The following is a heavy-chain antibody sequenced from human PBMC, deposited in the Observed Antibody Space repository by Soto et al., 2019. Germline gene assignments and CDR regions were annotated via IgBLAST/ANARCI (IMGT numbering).Heavy chain of an antibody. CDR2: TYYRSKWYK. CDR3: VINVGWLNP. V-gene: IGHV6-1*01. D-gene: IGHD2-15*01. J-gene: IGHJ5*02. CDR1: WDSVSSNSAA. Sequence: SQTRSITCATSWDSVSSNSAAWNWIRQSPSRGLEWLGRTYYRSKWYKEYAASVKSRITINPDTSKNQFSLQLNSVSPEDTAVYYCVINVGWLNPWGQGTLDNVST.